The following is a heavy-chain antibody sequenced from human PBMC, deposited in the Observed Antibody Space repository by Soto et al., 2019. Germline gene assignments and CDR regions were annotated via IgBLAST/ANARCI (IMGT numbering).Heavy chain of an antibody. CDR1: GGSFSGYY. V-gene: IGHV4-34*01. J-gene: IGHJ3*02. D-gene: IGHD3-22*01. Sequence: SETLSLTCAVYGGSFSGYYWSWIRQPPGKGLEWIGEINHSGSTNYNPSLKSRVTISVDTSKNQFSLKLSSVTAADTAVYYCARGRYYDSSGYYYMDAFDIWGQGTMVTVSS. CDR2: INHSGST. CDR3: ARGRYYDSSGYYYMDAFDI.